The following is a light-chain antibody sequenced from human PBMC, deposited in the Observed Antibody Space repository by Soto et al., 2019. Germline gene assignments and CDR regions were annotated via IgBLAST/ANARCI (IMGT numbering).Light chain of an antibody. Sequence: QSALTQPPSASGSPGQSVTISCTGTSSDVGGYNYVSWYQQHPGKAPQLMIYEVTKRPSRAPERFSVSKSGNTASLTVSGLLAEDEADYYCSSHAGIINVVFGGGTKVTVL. J-gene: IGLJ3*02. CDR3: SSHAGIINVV. CDR2: EVT. V-gene: IGLV2-8*01. CDR1: SSDVGGYNY.